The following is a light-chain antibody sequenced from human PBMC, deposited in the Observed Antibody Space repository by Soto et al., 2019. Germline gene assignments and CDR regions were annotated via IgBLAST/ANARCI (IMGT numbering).Light chain of an antibody. Sequence: QSALTQPASVSGSPGQSITISCTGTKNLVSWYQQHPGKAPKVVVYEGTKRPSGVSNRFSGSNSGGTASLTISGLQAKDEASYFCCAYVGARSYVFGPGTKSPS. CDR2: EGT. CDR3: CAYVGARSYV. J-gene: IGLJ1*01. V-gene: IGLV2-23*01. CDR1: KNL.